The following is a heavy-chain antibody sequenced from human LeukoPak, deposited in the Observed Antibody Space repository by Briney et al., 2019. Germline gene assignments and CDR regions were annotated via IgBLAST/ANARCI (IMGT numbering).Heavy chain of an antibody. CDR3: ARDWIRGSNYYYYGMEV. Sequence: GGSLRLSCAAAGFPFSRYGMHWVHQATGQGLHQLAVIWHDGTNKNYADSVKGRFSISRDKSENMLYLQMNSLRAEDTAVYYCARDWIRGSNYYYYGMEVWGQGTTVTVSS. D-gene: IGHD5-18*01. J-gene: IGHJ6*02. CDR1: GFPFSRYG. CDR2: IWHDGTNK. V-gene: IGHV3-33*01.